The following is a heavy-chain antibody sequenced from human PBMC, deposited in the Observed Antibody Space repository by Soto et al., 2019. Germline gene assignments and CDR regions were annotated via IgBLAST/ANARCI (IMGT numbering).Heavy chain of an antibody. CDR3: AIGVRSSYYYGLDV. V-gene: IGHV3-23*01. D-gene: IGHD3-22*01. CDR2: ISGSGGST. J-gene: IGHJ6*02. Sequence: GGSLRLSCAASGVTCSSDGMTWVRQAPGKGLEWVSGISGSGGSTYYAESVKGRFTISRDNSKKTMYLQMNSLRAEYTAVYYCAIGVRSSYYYGLDVRGHGLPVSVS. CDR1: GVTCSSDG.